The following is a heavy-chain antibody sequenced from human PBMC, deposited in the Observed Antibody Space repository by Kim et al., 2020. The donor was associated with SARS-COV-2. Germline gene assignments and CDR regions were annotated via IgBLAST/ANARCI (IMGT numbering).Heavy chain of an antibody. Sequence: GGSLRLSCAASGFTFSIYDMSWVRQAPGKGLEWVSTISNSGVTTFYTDSVKGRFTISRDNTKNTLYLQMNSLTAEDTAVYYCAKSLTSGTRCDYWGPGTVLTVSS. CDR2: ISNSGVTT. CDR1: GFTFSIYD. D-gene: IGHD3-10*01. J-gene: IGHJ4*02. CDR3: AKSLTSGTRCDY. V-gene: IGHV3-23*01.